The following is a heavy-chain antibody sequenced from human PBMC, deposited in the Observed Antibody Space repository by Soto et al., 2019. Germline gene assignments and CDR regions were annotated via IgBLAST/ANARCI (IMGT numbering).Heavy chain of an antibody. CDR2: INHSGST. D-gene: IGHD6-13*01. CDR1: GGSFSGYY. Sequence: PSETLSLTCAVYGGSFSGYYWSWIRQPPGKGLEWIGEINHSGSTNYNPSLKSRVTISVDTSKNQFSLKLKSVAAADTAFYYCATTRGLAVGGSFDYWGQGMLVTVSS. J-gene: IGHJ4*02. V-gene: IGHV4-34*01. CDR3: ATTRGLAVGGSFDY.